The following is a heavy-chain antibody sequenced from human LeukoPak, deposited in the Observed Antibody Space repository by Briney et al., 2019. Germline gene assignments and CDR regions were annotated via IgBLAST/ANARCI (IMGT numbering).Heavy chain of an antibody. CDR3: AKDLWFGELSPCIDY. D-gene: IGHD3-10*01. V-gene: IGHV3-30*02. Sequence: GGSLRLSCAASGFTFSSYGMHWVRQAPGKGLGWVAFIRYDGSNKYYADSVKGRFTISRDNSKNTLYLQMNSLRAEDTAVYYCAKDLWFGELSPCIDYWGQGTLVTVSS. CDR1: GFTFSSYG. J-gene: IGHJ4*02. CDR2: IRYDGSNK.